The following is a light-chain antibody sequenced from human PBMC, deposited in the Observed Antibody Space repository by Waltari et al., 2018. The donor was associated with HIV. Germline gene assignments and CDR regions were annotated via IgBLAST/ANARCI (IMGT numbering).Light chain of an antibody. CDR1: QGISSY. Sequence: VIWMTQPPSLLSASPGDSVPISCLMSQGISSYFAWYQQKPGKAPELLIYAASTLQSGVPSRFSGSGSGTDFTLTISCLQSEDFATYYCQQYYTFPRTFGQGTKVEIK. V-gene: IGKV1D-8*01. J-gene: IGKJ1*01. CDR3: QQYYTFPRT. CDR2: AAS.